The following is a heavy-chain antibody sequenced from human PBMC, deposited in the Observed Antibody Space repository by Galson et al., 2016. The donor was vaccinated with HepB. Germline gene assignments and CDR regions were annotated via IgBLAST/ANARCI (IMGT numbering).Heavy chain of an antibody. V-gene: IGHV4-39*07. J-gene: IGHJ4*02. CDR1: GGSPSSVNYY. Sequence: SETLSLTCTVSGGSPSSVNYYWSWIRQPPGKGLEWIGEINHRGTTNYNPSLKSRVTTSVDTSKNQFSLKLSSVTAADTAVYYCARRRAMAGKGFFDYWGQGALVTVSS. D-gene: IGHD6-19*01. CDR2: INHRGTT. CDR3: ARRRAMAGKGFFDY.